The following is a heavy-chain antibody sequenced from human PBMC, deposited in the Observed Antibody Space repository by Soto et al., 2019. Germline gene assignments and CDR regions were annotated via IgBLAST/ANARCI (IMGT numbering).Heavy chain of an antibody. CDR3: ARRGEGLHLGELSFLG. CDR1: GGSISSSSYY. V-gene: IGHV4-39*01. D-gene: IGHD3-16*02. Sequence: SETLSLTCTVSGGSISSSSYYWGWIRQPPGKGLEWIGSIYYSGSTYYNPSLKSRVTISVDTSKNQFSLKLSSVTAADTAVYYCARRGEGLHLGELSFLGWGQGTLVTVSS. J-gene: IGHJ4*02. CDR2: IYYSGST.